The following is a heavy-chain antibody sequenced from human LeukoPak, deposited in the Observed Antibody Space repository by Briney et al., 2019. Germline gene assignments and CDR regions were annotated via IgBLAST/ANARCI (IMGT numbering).Heavy chain of an antibody. V-gene: IGHV3-30*04. D-gene: IGHD3-3*01. CDR3: VRGSLASGVVVYYYYYLDV. Sequence: GGSLRLSCAASGFTFSTYALHWVRQAPGKGLEWVAVISYDERNKYYADSVKGRFTISRDDSRNTLYLQMNSLRAEDTAVYYCVRGSLASGVVVYYYYYLDVWGKGTTVTVSS. CDR1: GFTFSTYA. CDR2: ISYDERNK. J-gene: IGHJ6*03.